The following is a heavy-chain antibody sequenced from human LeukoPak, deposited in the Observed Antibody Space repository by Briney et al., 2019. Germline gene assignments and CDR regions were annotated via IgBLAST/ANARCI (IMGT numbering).Heavy chain of an antibody. J-gene: IGHJ4*02. D-gene: IGHD3-22*01. Sequence: SQTLSVTCVISGDSISSYSAAWSWIRQSPSRGLEWLGRTYFRSKWYNDYAESVKSRLTINPDTSKNQFSLHLNSVTPEDTAVYYGASDRSEEAHYYNSSGFDYWGQGALVTVSS. CDR2: TYFRSKWYN. V-gene: IGHV6-1*01. CDR3: ASDRSEEAHYYNSSGFDY. CDR1: GDSISSYSAA.